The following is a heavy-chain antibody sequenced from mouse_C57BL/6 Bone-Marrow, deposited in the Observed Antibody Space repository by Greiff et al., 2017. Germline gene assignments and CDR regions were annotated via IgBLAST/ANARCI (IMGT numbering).Heavy chain of an antibody. CDR2: IYPGDGDT. Sequence: QVQLKQSGPELVKPGASVKISCKASGYAFSSSWMNWVKQRPGKGLEWIGRIYPGDGDTNYNGKFKGKATLTADKSSSTAYMQLSRQTSEDSAVYFCARLRFYWGQGTLVTVSA. D-gene: IGHD1-1*01. J-gene: IGHJ3*01. CDR1: GYAFSSSW. V-gene: IGHV1-82*01. CDR3: ARLRFY.